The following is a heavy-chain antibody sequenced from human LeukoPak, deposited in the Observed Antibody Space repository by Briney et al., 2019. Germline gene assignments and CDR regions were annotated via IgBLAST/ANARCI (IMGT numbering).Heavy chain of an antibody. J-gene: IGHJ3*02. D-gene: IGHD3-22*01. CDR1: GGSISSSSYY. CDR3: ARAAIVVVMRGAFDI. CDR2: IYYSGST. Sequence: SETLSLTCTVSGGSISSSSYYWGWIRQPPGKGLEWIGSIYYSGSTYYNPSLKSRVTMSVDTSKNQFSLKLSSVTAADTAVYYCARAAIVVVMRGAFDIWGQGTMVTVSS. V-gene: IGHV4-39*07.